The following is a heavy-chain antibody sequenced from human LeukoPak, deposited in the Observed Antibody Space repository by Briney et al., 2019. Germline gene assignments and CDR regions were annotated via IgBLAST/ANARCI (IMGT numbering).Heavy chain of an antibody. Sequence: PSETLSLTCTVSGGSISSYYWTWIRQPPGKGLEWIGYIYYSGSTNYNPSLKSRVTISVDTSRNQFSLKLSSVTAADTAVYYCARLTQTYYYGSGSHGWFDPWGQGTLVTVSS. CDR2: IYYSGST. J-gene: IGHJ5*02. CDR1: GGSISSYY. CDR3: ARLTQTYYYGSGSHGWFDP. V-gene: IGHV4-59*01. D-gene: IGHD3-10*01.